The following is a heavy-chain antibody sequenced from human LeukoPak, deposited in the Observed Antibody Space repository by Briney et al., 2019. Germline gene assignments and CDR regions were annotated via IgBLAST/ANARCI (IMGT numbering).Heavy chain of an antibody. CDR3: TERRICSSTSCFEYFQH. V-gene: IGHV1-69*05. D-gene: IGHD2-2*01. Sequence: SVKVSCKASGGTFSSYAISWVRQALGQGLEWMGGIIPIFGTANYAQKFQGRVTITTDESTSTAYMELSSLRSEDTAVYYCTERRICSSTSCFEYFQHWGQGTLVTVSS. J-gene: IGHJ1*01. CDR1: GGTFSSYA. CDR2: IIPIFGTA.